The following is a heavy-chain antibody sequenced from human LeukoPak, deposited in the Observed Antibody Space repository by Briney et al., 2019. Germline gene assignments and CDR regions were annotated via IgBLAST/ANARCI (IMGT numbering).Heavy chain of an antibody. CDR3: ARENSSGWTSYGMDV. CDR1: GFTFSSYS. D-gene: IGHD6-19*01. J-gene: IGHJ6*02. V-gene: IGHV3-21*01. CDR2: ISSSSSYI. Sequence: PGGSLRLSCAASGFTFSSYSMTWVRQAPGKGLEWVSSISSSSSYIYYADSVKGRFTISRDNAKNSLYLQMNSLRAEDTAVYYCARENSSGWTSYGMDVWGQGTTVTVSS.